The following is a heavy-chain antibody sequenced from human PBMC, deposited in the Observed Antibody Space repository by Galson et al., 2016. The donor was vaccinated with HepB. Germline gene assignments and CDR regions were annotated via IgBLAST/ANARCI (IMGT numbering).Heavy chain of an antibody. V-gene: IGHV3-53*01. D-gene: IGHD3-10*01. CDR2: IQPDGAT. CDR1: GFSVATY. Sequence: SLRLSCAVSGFSVATYMSWVRQAPGKELECVSVIQPDGATHYTDSVKGRFTISRDLSKNTLYFEMNGVRVDDTAVYYCARGMNGMDVWGRGTTVTVSS. J-gene: IGHJ6*02. CDR3: ARGMNGMDV.